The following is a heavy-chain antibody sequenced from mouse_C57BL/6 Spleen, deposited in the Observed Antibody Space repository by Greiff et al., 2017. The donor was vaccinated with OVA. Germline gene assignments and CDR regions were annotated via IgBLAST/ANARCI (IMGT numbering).Heavy chain of an antibody. CDR2: IHPSDSDT. Sequence: QVHVKQPGAELVKPGASVKVSCKASGYTFTSYWMHWVKQRPGQGLEWIGRIHPSDSDTNYNQKFKGKATLTVDKSSSTAYMQLSSLTSEDSAVYYCAIESYDPAWFAYWGQGTLVTVSA. CDR3: AIESYDPAWFAY. V-gene: IGHV1-74*01. D-gene: IGHD2-3*01. CDR1: GYTFTSYW. J-gene: IGHJ3*01.